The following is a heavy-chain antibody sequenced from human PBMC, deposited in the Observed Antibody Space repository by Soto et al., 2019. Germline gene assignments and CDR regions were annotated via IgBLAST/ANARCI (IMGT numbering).Heavy chain of an antibody. CDR2: IYWDDDK. V-gene: IGHV2-5*02. Sequence: QITLKESGPTLVKPTQTLTLTCTFSGFSLSTSGVGVGWIRQPPGKALEWLALIYWDDDKRYSPSLKSRLTITKDTSKNQVVLTMTNMDPVDTATYYCAHIVVYCSGGSCFLRGYDYWGQGTLVTVSS. CDR3: AHIVVYCSGGSCFLRGYDY. D-gene: IGHD2-15*01. J-gene: IGHJ4*02. CDR1: GFSLSTSGVG.